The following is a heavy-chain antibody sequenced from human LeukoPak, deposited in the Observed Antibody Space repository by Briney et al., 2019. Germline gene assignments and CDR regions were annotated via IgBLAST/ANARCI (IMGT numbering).Heavy chain of an antibody. Sequence: GGSLRLSCAASGFNFGDHRMNWVRQTPGKGLEWLSHISSSGDATYYAESVKGRFTISRDNAKNSMYLQMNSLRVDDTAMYYCASIDYDYWGQGTLVTVSS. D-gene: IGHD3-16*02. J-gene: IGHJ4*02. CDR3: ASIDYDY. V-gene: IGHV3-48*04. CDR1: GFNFGDHR. CDR2: ISSSGDAT.